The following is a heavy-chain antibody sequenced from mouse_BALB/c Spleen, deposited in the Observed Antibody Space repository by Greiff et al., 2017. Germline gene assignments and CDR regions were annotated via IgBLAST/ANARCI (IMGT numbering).Heavy chain of an antibody. Sequence: DVMLVESGGGLVKPGGSLKLSCAASGFTFSSYAMSWVRQTPEKRLEWVATISSGGSYTYYPDSVKGRFTISRDNAKNTLYLQMSSLRSEDTAMYYCARHYGNAMDYWGQGTSVTVSS. J-gene: IGHJ4*01. CDR3: ARHYGNAMDY. D-gene: IGHD1-1*01. CDR2: ISSGGSYT. CDR1: GFTFSSYA. V-gene: IGHV5-9-3*01.